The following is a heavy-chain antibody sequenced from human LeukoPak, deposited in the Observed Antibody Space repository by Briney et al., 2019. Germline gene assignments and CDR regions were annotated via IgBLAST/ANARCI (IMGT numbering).Heavy chain of an antibody. Sequence: SETLSLTCTVSGGSISGYYWSWIRRPPGEGLEWIAYISDRGSTKYNLSLKSRVTISVDTSKNQVSLKLSDVIAADTAVYYCARGFDEVAGWFDPWGQGTLVTVSS. D-gene: IGHD3-9*01. CDR3: ARGFDEVAGWFDP. CDR2: ISDRGST. CDR1: GGSISGYY. J-gene: IGHJ5*02. V-gene: IGHV4-59*01.